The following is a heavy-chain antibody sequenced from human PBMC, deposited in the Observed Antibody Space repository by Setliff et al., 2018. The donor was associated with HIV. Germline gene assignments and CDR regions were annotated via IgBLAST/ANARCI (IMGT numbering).Heavy chain of an antibody. Sequence: SETLSLTCSVSDGSVSGYSWSWIRQPAGKGPEWIGRIYTSGTTNYNPSLKSRVTMSVDTSKNQFSLKLSSVTAADTAVYYCARAGSMVRGVIISAIDIWGQGTMVTVSS. D-gene: IGHD3-10*01. CDR3: ARAGSMVRGVIISAIDI. CDR2: IYTSGTT. CDR1: DGSVSGYS. J-gene: IGHJ3*02. V-gene: IGHV4-4*07.